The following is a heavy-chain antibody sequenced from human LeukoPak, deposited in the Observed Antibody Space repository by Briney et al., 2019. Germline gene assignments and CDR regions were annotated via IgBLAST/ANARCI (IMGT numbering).Heavy chain of an antibody. V-gene: IGHV3-23*01. CDR2: ISGSGGST. Sequence: GGSLRLSCAASGFTFSSYAMTWVRQAPGKGLERVSAISGSGGSTYYAGSVKGRFTISRDNSKNTLYLQMNSLRVEDTAVYYCAKGGSGILGRYDPFDYWGQGTLVTVSS. CDR3: AKGGSGILGRYDPFDY. J-gene: IGHJ4*02. D-gene: IGHD1-26*01. CDR1: GFTFSSYA.